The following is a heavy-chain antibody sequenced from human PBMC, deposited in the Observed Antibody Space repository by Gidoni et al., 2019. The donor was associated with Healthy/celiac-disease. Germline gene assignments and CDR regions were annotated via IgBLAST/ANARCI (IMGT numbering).Heavy chain of an antibody. CDR2: ISYDGSNK. V-gene: IGHV3-30*18. CDR3: AKGETLGNFGAFDI. D-gene: IGHD1-26*01. J-gene: IGHJ3*02. CDR1: GFTFSSYG. Sequence: QVQLVESGGGVVQPGRSLRLSCAASGFTFSSYGMHWVRQAPGKGLEWVAVISYDGSNKYYADSVKGRFTISRDNSKNTLYLQMNSLRAEDTAVYYCAKGETLGNFGAFDIWGQGTMVTVSS.